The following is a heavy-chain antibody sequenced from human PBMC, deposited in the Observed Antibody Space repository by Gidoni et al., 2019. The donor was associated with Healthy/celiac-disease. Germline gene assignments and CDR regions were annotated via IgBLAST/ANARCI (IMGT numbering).Heavy chain of an antibody. CDR1: GFSLSTSGMC. J-gene: IGHJ3*02. V-gene: IGHV2-70*01. Sequence: QVTLMESGPALVKPTQTLTLTCTFSGFSLSTSGMCVSWIRQPPGKALEWLALIDWDDDKYYSTSLKTRLTISKDTSKNQVVLTMTNMDPVDTATYYCARIPRYCTNGVCYSGAFDIWGQGTMVTVSS. CDR2: IDWDDDK. CDR3: ARIPRYCTNGVCYSGAFDI. D-gene: IGHD2-8*01.